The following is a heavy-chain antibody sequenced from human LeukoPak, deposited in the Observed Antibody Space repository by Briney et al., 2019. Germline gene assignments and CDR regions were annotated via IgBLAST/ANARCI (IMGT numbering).Heavy chain of an antibody. Sequence: ASVKVSCKASGYTFTGYYMHWVRQAPGQGLEWMGWINPNSGGINYAQKFQGRVTMTRDTSISTAYMELSRLRSDDTAVYYCARDLAYGSGQNWFDPWGQGTLVTVSS. J-gene: IGHJ5*02. CDR3: ARDLAYGSGQNWFDP. CDR2: INPNSGGI. V-gene: IGHV1-2*02. D-gene: IGHD3-10*01. CDR1: GYTFTGYY.